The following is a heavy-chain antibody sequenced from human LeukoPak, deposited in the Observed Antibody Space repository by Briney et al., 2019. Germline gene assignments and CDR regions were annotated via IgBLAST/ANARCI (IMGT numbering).Heavy chain of an antibody. CDR2: INHSGST. V-gene: IGHV4-34*01. D-gene: IGHD3-22*01. J-gene: IGHJ4*02. Sequence: SETLSLTCAVYGGSFSGYYWSWIRQPPGKGLEWIGEINHSGSTNYNPSLKSRVTISVDTSKIQFSLKVTSVTAADTGVYYCARDQGTIILGYFDYWGQGTLVTVSS. CDR3: ARDQGTIILGYFDY. CDR1: GGSFSGYY.